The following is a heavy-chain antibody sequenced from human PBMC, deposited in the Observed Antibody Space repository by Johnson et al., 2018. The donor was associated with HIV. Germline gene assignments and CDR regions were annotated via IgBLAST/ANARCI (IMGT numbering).Heavy chain of an antibody. J-gene: IGHJ3*02. CDR2: IKQDGSEK. V-gene: IGHV3-7*01. CDR3: AREQATLWFRASGAAFNI. CDR1: GFTFSNAW. Sequence: VQLVESGGGLVKPGGSLRLSCAASGFTFSNAWMHWVCQAPEKGLEWVANIKQDGSEKYYVDSVKGRFTISRDNAKNSLYLQMNSLRAEDTAMYYCAREQATLWFRASGAAFNIWGQGTMVTVSS. D-gene: IGHD3-10*01.